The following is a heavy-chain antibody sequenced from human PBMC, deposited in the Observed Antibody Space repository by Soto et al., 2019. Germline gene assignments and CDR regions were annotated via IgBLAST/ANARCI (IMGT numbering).Heavy chain of an antibody. CDR3: XKVRYYYDSCGYSAFDY. Sequence: GGSLRLSCAASGFTFSSYAMSWFRQAPGKGLEWVSAISGSGGSTYYADSVKGRFTISRDNSKNTLYLQMNSLRAEDTAVYYCXKVRYYYDSCGYSAFDYWGQGTLVTVSS. CDR1: GFTFSSYA. CDR2: ISGSGGST. V-gene: IGHV3-23*01. J-gene: IGHJ4*02. D-gene: IGHD3-22*01.